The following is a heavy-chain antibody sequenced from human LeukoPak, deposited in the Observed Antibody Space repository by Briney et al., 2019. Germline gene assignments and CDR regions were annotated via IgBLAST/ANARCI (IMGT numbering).Heavy chain of an antibody. CDR3: ARDFYGPDGYFDY. Sequence: PGGSLRLSCAASGFTLSSYWMSWVRQAPGKGLEWVANIKKDGSEKNYVDSVKGRFTISRDNAKNSLYLQMISLRDEDTAVYYCARDFYGPDGYFDYWGQGTLVTVSS. D-gene: IGHD4-17*01. J-gene: IGHJ4*02. CDR1: GFTLSSYW. V-gene: IGHV3-7*04. CDR2: IKKDGSEK.